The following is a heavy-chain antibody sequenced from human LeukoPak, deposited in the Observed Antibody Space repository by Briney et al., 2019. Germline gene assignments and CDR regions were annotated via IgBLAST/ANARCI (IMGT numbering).Heavy chain of an antibody. V-gene: IGHV3-7*01. D-gene: IGHD2-15*01. CDR1: GFTFSSYA. CDR3: ASGGSCFDY. CDR2: IRQDGSEK. Sequence: PGGSLRLSCAASGFTFSSYAMHWVRQAPGKGLEWVANIRQDGSEKYYVDSVKGRFTISRDNAKNSLYLQMNSLRAEDTAVYYCASGGSCFDYWGQGTLVTVSS. J-gene: IGHJ4*02.